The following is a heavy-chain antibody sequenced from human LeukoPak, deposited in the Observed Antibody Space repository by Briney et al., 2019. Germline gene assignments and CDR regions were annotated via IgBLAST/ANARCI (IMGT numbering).Heavy chain of an antibody. D-gene: IGHD3-10*01. CDR1: GGSISSGDYY. CDR3: ARGQYGSGSYYKDY. CDR2: LYYSGST. Sequence: SETLSLTCTVSGGSISSGDYYWSWIRQPPGKGLEWIGFLYYSGSTYYNPSLKSRVTISVDTSKNQFSLKLSSVTAADTAVYYCARGQYGSGSYYKDYWGQGTLVTVSS. J-gene: IGHJ4*02. V-gene: IGHV4-30-4*01.